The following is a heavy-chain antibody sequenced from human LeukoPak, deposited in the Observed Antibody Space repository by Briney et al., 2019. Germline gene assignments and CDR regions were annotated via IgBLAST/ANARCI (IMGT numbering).Heavy chain of an antibody. CDR1: GYSFTSYW. D-gene: IGHD5-18*01. Sequence: PGESLKISCKGSGYSFTSYWIGWVRQMPGKGLEWMGIIYPGDSDTRYSPSFQGQVTISADKSISTAYLQWSSLKASDTAMYYCARRGGSIQLWNPYYYYMDVWGKGTTVTVSS. J-gene: IGHJ6*03. CDR3: ARRGGSIQLWNPYYYYMDV. V-gene: IGHV5-51*03. CDR2: IYPGDSDT.